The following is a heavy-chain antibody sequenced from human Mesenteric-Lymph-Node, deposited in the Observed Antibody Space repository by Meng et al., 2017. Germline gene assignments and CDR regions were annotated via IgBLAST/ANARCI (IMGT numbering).Heavy chain of an antibody. CDR3: ASPITMVRGVILPYYYYGMDV. V-gene: IGHV1-2*06. D-gene: IGHD3-10*01. CDR1: GYTFTYRY. J-gene: IGHJ6*02. CDR2: INPNSGGT. Sequence: ASVKVSCKASGYTFTYRYLHWVRQAPGQGLEWMGRINPNSGGTNYAQKFQGRVTMTRDTSISTAYMELSRLRSDDTAVYYCASPITMVRGVILPYYYYGMDVWGQGTTVTVSS.